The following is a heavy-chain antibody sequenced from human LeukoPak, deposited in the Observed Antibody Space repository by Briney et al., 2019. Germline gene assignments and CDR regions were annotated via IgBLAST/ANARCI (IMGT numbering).Heavy chain of an antibody. D-gene: IGHD1-26*01. V-gene: IGHV3-30*02. J-gene: IGHJ6*03. Sequence: PGGSLRLSCAASGFTFSSYGIHWVRQAPGKGLEWVAFIRYDGSNKYYADSVKGRFTISRDNSKNTLYLQMNSLRAEDTAVYYCAKMLWEGGRGNYWDYYYYYMDVWGKGTTVTISS. CDR3: AKMLWEGGRGNYWDYYYYYMDV. CDR2: IRYDGSNK. CDR1: GFTFSSYG.